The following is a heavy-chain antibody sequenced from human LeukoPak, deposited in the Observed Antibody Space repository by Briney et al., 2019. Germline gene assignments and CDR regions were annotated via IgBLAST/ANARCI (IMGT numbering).Heavy chain of an antibody. D-gene: IGHD6-13*01. V-gene: IGHV3-23*01. CDR2: ISNNGGYT. Sequence: PGGSLRLSCAASGFTFSSSAMSWVRQAPGKGLEWVSAISNNGGYTYYADSVQGRFTISRDNSKNTLYLQMNSLRAEDTAVYYCARGSSSWYGGYYFDYWGQGTLVTVSS. CDR1: GFTFSSSA. CDR3: ARGSSSWYGGYYFDY. J-gene: IGHJ4*02.